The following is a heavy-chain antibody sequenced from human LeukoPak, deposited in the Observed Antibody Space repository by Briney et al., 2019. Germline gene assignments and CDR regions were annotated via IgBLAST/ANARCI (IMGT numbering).Heavy chain of an antibody. CDR3: ARDLCGTSCYAGFDY. J-gene: IGHJ4*02. V-gene: IGHV1-2*02. Sequence: ASVKVSCKASGYTFTGYYMHWVRQAPGQGLEWMGWINPNSGGTSYAQKFQGRVTMTRDTSISTAYMELSRLRSDDTAVYYCARDLCGTSCYAGFDYWGQGTLVTVSS. CDR2: INPNSGGT. CDR1: GYTFTGYY. D-gene: IGHD2-2*01.